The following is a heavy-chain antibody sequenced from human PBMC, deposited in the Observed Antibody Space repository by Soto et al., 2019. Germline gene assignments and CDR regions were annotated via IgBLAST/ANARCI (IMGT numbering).Heavy chain of an antibody. CDR1: GYRFTSYW. D-gene: IGHD2-2*01. Sequence: GESLKISCKVSGYRFTSYWISWGRQMPGKGLEWMGRIDSSDSYTNYSPSFQGHVTISADKSINTAYLQSSSLKASDTALYYCARYCGSTICHPAGGAFDIWGQGTMVTVSS. CDR3: ARYCGSTICHPAGGAFDI. J-gene: IGHJ3*02. CDR2: IDSSDSYT. V-gene: IGHV5-10-1*01.